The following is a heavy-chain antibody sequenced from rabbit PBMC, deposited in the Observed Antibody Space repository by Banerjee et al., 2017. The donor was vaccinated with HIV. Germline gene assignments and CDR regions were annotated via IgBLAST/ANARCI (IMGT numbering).Heavy chain of an antibody. V-gene: IGHV1S45*01. D-gene: IGHD4-1*01. CDR2: IYPNFGST. J-gene: IGHJ4*01. CDR3: ARDLAGVIGWNFNL. Sequence: QEQLVESGGGLVTLGGSQTLTCNASGIDFSGYGISWVRQAPGKGLEWITYIYPNFGSTDYASWVNGRFTISKTSSTTVTLQMTSLTAADTATYLCARDLAGVIGWNFNLWGPGTLVTDS. CDR1: GIDFSGYG.